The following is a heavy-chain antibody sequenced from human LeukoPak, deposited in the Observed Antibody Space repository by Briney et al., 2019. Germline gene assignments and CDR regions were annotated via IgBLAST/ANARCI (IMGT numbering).Heavy chain of an antibody. CDR2: ISGSGGST. V-gene: IGHV3-23*01. D-gene: IGHD2-15*01. Sequence: GGSLRLSCAASGFTFSSYAMSWVRQAPGKGLEWVSAISGSGGSTYYADSVKGRLTISRDNSKNTLYLQMNSLRAEDTAVYYCASDPGYCSGGSCFDYYYYYMDVWGKGTTVTISS. CDR1: GFTFSSYA. CDR3: ASDPGYCSGGSCFDYYYYYMDV. J-gene: IGHJ6*03.